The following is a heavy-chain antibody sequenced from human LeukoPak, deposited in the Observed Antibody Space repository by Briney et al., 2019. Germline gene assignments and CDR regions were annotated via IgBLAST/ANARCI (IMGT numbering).Heavy chain of an antibody. Sequence: GGSLRLSCAASEFTFSSYAMHWVRQAPGKGLEWVAVISYDGSNKYYADSVKGRFTISRDNSKNTLYLQMNSLRAEDTAVYYCVAGADYYGSGGLNDYWGQGTLVTVSS. V-gene: IGHV3-30-3*01. CDR2: ISYDGSNK. CDR3: VAGADYYGSGGLNDY. J-gene: IGHJ4*02. CDR1: EFTFSSYA. D-gene: IGHD3-10*01.